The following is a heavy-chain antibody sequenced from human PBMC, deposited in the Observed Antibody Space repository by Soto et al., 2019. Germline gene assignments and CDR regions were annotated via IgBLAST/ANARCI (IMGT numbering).Heavy chain of an antibody. CDR2: IYSGGST. V-gene: IGHV3-53*01. CDR3: AKNYGSGAPRRWFDP. J-gene: IGHJ5*02. Sequence: GGSLRLSCAASGFTVSSNYMSWVRQAPGKGLEWVSVIYSGGSTYYADSVKGRFTISRDNSKNTLYLQMNSLRAEDTAVYYCAKNYGSGAPRRWFDPWGQGTLVTVSS. D-gene: IGHD3-10*01. CDR1: GFTVSSNY.